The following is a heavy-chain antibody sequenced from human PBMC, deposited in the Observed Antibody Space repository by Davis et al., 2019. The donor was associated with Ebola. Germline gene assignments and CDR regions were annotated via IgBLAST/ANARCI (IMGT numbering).Heavy chain of an antibody. D-gene: IGHD4-17*01. V-gene: IGHV3-30*03. CDR2: ISYDGSNK. J-gene: IGHJ2*01. CDR3: ARHASGDFWYFGL. Sequence: PGGSLRLSCAASGFTFSSYSMNWVRQAPGKGLEWVAVISYDGSNKYYADSVKGRFTISRDNSKNTVYLQMNNLRAEDTALYYCARHASGDFWYFGLWGRGTLVTVSS. CDR1: GFTFSSYS.